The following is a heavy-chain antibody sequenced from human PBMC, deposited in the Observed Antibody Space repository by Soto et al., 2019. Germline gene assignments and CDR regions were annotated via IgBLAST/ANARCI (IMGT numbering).Heavy chain of an antibody. V-gene: IGHV1-69*13. CDR2: IIPIFGTA. CDR3: AGVGRRGYYNSSLGR. D-gene: IGHD3-3*01. Sequence: SVKVSCKASGGTFSSYAISWVRQAPGQGLEWMGGIIPIFGTANYAQKFQGRVTITADESISTVYMELSRLRFDDTAVYYCAGVGRRGYYNSSLGRWGRGNVGIVSS. CDR1: GGTFSSYA. J-gene: IGHJ4*02.